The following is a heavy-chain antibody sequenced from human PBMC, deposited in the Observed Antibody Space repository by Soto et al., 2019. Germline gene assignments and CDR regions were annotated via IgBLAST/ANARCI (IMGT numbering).Heavy chain of an antibody. Sequence: ASVKVSCKTSGYTFSNYGITWVRQAPGQPLEWLGWISLYSDGTNYAQKFQVRVSMTTDTSTTTAYMGLRSLRSDDTAVYYCARVVPGAEAWFGPWGQGTLVTVSS. D-gene: IGHD2-2*01. CDR3: ARVVPGAEAWFGP. CDR1: GYTFSNYG. V-gene: IGHV1-18*01. J-gene: IGHJ5*02. CDR2: ISLYSDGT.